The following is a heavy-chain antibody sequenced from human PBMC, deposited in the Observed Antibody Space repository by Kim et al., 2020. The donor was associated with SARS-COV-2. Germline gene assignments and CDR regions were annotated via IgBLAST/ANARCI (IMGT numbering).Heavy chain of an antibody. J-gene: IGHJ3*02. D-gene: IGHD3-16*02. CDR2: IYYSGST. Sequence: SETLSLTCTVSGGSISSSSYYWGWIRQPPGKGLEWIVSIYYSGSTYYNSSHKSRVIISVDTSNNQFSLKLSSVTAADTAVYYCGRILGGSLYEYAFDIWG. CDR3: GRILGGSLYEYAFDI. V-gene: IGHV4-39*07. CDR1: GGSISSSSYY.